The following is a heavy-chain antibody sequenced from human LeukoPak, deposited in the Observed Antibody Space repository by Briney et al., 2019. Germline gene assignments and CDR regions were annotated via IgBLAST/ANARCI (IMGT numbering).Heavy chain of an antibody. Sequence: SETLSLTCAVYGGSFSGYYWSWIRQPPGKGLEWIGEINHSGSTNYNPSLKSRVTISVDTSKNQFSLKLSSVTAADTAVYYCARFNENVLLWFGELLGGAFDIWGQGTMVTVSS. D-gene: IGHD3-10*01. CDR3: ARFNENVLLWFGELLGGAFDI. CDR2: INHSGST. J-gene: IGHJ3*02. V-gene: IGHV4-34*01. CDR1: GGSFSGYY.